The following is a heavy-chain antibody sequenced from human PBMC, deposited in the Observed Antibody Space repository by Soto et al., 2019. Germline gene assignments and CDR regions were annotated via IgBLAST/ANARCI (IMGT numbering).Heavy chain of an antibody. J-gene: IGHJ4*02. CDR1: GGIFSSYA. CDR3: ARESVGSGGGYFDY. CDR2: IIPIFGTA. Sequence: SVKVSCKASGGIFSSYAISWVRQAPGQGLEWMGGIIPIFGTANYAQKFQGRVTITADKSTSTAYMELSSLRSEDTAVYYCARESVGSGGGYFDYWGQGTLVTVSS. V-gene: IGHV1-69*06. D-gene: IGHD2-15*01.